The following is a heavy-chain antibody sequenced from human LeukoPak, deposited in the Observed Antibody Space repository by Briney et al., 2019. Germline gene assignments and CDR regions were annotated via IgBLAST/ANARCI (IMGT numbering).Heavy chain of an antibody. CDR1: GGSISSSSYY. D-gene: IGHD6-13*01. CDR2: IYYSGST. CDR3: ARHPSSLDY. Sequence: PSETLSLTCTVSGGSISSSSYYWGWIRQPPGKELEWIGSIYYSGSTYYNPSLRSRVTISVDTSKNQFTLKLSSVTAADTAVYYCARHPSSLDYWGQGTLVTVSS. V-gene: IGHV4-39*01. J-gene: IGHJ4*02.